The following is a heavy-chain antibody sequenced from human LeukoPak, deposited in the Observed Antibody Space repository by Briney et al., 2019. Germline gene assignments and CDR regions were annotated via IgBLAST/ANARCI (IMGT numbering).Heavy chain of an antibody. CDR3: ARDVVVVPAAVWYNWFDP. V-gene: IGHV4-4*07. J-gene: IGHJ5*02. CDR1: GGSISSYY. Sequence: SETLSLTCTVSGGSISSYYWSWIRQPAGKGLEWIGRIYTSGSTNYNPSLKSRVTMSVDTSKNQFSLKLSSVPAADPAVYYCARDVVVVPAAVWYNWFDPRGQGTLVTVSS. D-gene: IGHD2-2*01. CDR2: IYTSGST.